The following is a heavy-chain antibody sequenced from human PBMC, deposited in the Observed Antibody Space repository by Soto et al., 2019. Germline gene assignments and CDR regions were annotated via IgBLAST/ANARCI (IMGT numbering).Heavy chain of an antibody. V-gene: IGHV3-23*01. D-gene: IGHD5-12*01. Sequence: EGSLRLSCSASGFTFSSYAMSWVRQAPGKWLEWVSAIIGSGGSTYYADSVKGRFTISRDNSKNTLYLQMNSLRAEDTAVYYCAKGESYSGYDGYFDYWSQGTLVTVSS. CDR2: IIGSGGST. J-gene: IGHJ4*02. CDR1: GFTFSSYA. CDR3: AKGESYSGYDGYFDY.